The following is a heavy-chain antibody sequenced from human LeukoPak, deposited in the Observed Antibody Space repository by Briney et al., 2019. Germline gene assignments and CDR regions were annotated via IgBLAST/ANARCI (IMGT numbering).Heavy chain of an antibody. D-gene: IGHD3-22*01. Sequence: GGSLRLSCAASGFTFSSYAMTWVRQAPGKGLEWASGISSSGGTTYHADSVKGRFTISRDNSKNTPYLQMNSLRAEDTAVYYCVRKASYYDSSEDGYFDLWGRGTLVTVSS. J-gene: IGHJ2*01. CDR3: VRKASYYDSSEDGYFDL. CDR2: ISSSGGTT. V-gene: IGHV3-23*01. CDR1: GFTFSSYA.